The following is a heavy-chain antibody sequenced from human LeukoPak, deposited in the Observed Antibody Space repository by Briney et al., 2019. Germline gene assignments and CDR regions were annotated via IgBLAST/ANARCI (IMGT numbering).Heavy chain of an antibody. CDR2: INPNTGVT. Sequence: GASVKVSCKTSGHTFTGYYPHWVRQAPGQGLEWMGWINPNTGVTMYAQDFQGRVTMTRDTSISTAYMELSRLRHDDTALYYCARDSGGTDAVFPRLDYYFDLWGRGTLVTVSS. CDR1: GHTFTGYY. V-gene: IGHV1-2*02. D-gene: IGHD3/OR15-3a*01. CDR3: ARDSGGTDAVFPRLDYYFDL. J-gene: IGHJ2*01.